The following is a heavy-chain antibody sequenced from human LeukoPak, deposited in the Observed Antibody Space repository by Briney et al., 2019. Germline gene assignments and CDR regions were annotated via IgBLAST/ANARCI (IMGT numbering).Heavy chain of an antibody. CDR2: IKSKTDGGTT. CDR1: RFAFSDAW. D-gene: IGHD5-12*01. Sequence: GGSLRLSCAASRFAFSDAWMSWVRQAPGKGLEWVGRIKSKTDGGTTDYAAPVKGRFTISRDDSKNTLYLQMNSLKTEDTAVYYCTTLKGYVGAFALWGQGTMVTVSS. CDR3: TTLKGYVGAFAL. V-gene: IGHV3-15*01. J-gene: IGHJ3*01.